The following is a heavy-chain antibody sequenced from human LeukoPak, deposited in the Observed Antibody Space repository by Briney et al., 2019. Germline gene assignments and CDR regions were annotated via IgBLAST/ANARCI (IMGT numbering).Heavy chain of an antibody. CDR2: INPSGGST. CDR1: GYTFTSYY. CDR3: ATTTTDSSGWYGFDY. D-gene: IGHD6-19*01. J-gene: IGHJ4*02. Sequence: ASVKVSCKASGYTFTSYYMHWVRQAPGQGLEWMGIINPSGGSTSYAQKFQGRVTMTRDMSTSTVYMELSSLRSEDTAVYYCATTTTDSSGWYGFDYWGQGTLVTVSS. V-gene: IGHV1-46*01.